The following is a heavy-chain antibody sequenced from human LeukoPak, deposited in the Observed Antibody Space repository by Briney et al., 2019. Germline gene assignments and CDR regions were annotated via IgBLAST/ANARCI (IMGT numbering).Heavy chain of an antibody. D-gene: IGHD6-19*01. Sequence: GGSLRLSCAASGFTFSSYWMSWVRQAPGKGLEWVANIKQDGSEKHYVDSVKGRFTISRDNAKNSLYLQMNSLRAEDTAVYYCARDCIAVAGTRGNWFDPWGQGTLVTVSS. CDR3: ARDCIAVAGTRGNWFDP. CDR2: IKQDGSEK. V-gene: IGHV3-7*01. J-gene: IGHJ5*02. CDR1: GFTFSSYW.